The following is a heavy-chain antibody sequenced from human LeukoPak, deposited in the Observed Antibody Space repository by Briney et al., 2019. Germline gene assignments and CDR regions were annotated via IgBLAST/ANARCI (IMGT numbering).Heavy chain of an antibody. D-gene: IGHD1-26*01. CDR3: AKAALIVGATGDAFDI. V-gene: IGHV3-9*01. CDR1: GFTFDDYA. J-gene: IGHJ3*02. CDR2: ISWNSGSI. Sequence: PGRSLRLSCAASGFTFDDYAMHWVRQAPGKGLEWVSGISWNSGSIGYADSVKGRFTISRDNAKNSLYLQMNSLRAEDTALYYCAKAALIVGATGDAFDIWGQGTMVTVSS.